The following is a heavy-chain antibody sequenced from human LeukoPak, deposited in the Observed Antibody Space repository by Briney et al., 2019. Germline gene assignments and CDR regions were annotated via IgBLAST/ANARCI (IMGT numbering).Heavy chain of an antibody. CDR3: AKDQPPTN. CDR1: GFTLRSYG. CDR2: ITSGGST. Sequence: GGSLRLSCAASGFTLRSYGMSWVRQAPGKGLEWFSAITSGGSTYYADSVKGRFTISRDNVKNTLYLQMNSLRAEDTAVYYCAKDQPPTNWGQGTLVTVSS. J-gene: IGHJ4*02. V-gene: IGHV3-23*01. D-gene: IGHD5-12*01.